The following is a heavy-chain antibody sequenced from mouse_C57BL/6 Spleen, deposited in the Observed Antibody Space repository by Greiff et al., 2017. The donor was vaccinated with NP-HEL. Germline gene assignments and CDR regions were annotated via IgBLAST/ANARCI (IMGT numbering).Heavy chain of an antibody. V-gene: IGHV1-82*01. CDR1: GYAFSSSW. J-gene: IGHJ3*01. D-gene: IGHD2-5*01. CDR3: AVYSNYEWFAY. CDR2: IYPGDGDT. Sequence: VQLQQSGPELVKPGASVKISCKASGYAFSSSWMNWVKQRPGKGLEWIGRIYPGDGDTNYNGKFKGKATLTADKSASTAYMQRSSLTSEESAVYFCAVYSNYEWFAYWGQGTLVTVSA.